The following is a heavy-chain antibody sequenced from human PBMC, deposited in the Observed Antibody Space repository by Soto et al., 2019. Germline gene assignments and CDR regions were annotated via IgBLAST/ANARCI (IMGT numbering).Heavy chain of an antibody. CDR2: ISAYNGNT. V-gene: IGHV1-18*01. CDR1: GYTFTSYG. CDR3: ARASSRYYDSSGYYAY. J-gene: IGHJ4*02. D-gene: IGHD3-22*01. Sequence: GASVKVSCKASGYTFTSYGISWVRQAPGQGLEWVGWISAYNGNTNYAQKLQGRVTMTTDTSTSTAYMELRSLRSDDTAVYYCARASSRYYDSSGYYAYWGQGTLVTVSS.